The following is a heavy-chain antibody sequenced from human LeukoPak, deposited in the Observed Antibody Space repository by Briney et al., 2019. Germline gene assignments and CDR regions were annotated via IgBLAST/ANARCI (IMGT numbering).Heavy chain of an antibody. D-gene: IGHD3-3*01. CDR3: ARASAHYDFWSGYGYYGMDV. CDR1: GFTFSNYD. Sequence: GGSLRLSCAASGFTFSNYDMNWVRQAPGKGLEWLLYISSSSITIYYADSVKGRFTISRDNAKNSLYLQMNSLRAEDTAVYYCARASAHYDFWSGYGYYGMDVWGQGTTVTVSS. J-gene: IGHJ6*02. CDR2: ISSSSITI. V-gene: IGHV3-48*01.